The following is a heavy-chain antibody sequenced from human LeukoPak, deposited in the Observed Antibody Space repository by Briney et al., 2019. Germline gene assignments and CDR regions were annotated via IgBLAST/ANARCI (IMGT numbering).Heavy chain of an antibody. J-gene: IGHJ4*02. V-gene: IGHV3-15*01. Sequence: PGGSVRLSCAASGFTFSNAWMSWVRQAPGKWREWVGRIRSKTDGGTTDYAAPVKGRFTISRDDSKNTLYLQMNSLKAEDTAVYYCTSLGLDTAMVKYYFDYWGQGTLVTVSS. CDR3: TSLGLDTAMVKYYFDY. CDR1: GFTFSNAW. CDR2: IRSKTDGGTT. D-gene: IGHD5-18*01.